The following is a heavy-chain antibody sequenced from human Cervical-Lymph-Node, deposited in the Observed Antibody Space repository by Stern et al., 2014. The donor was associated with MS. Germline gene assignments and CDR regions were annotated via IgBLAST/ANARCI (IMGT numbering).Heavy chain of an antibody. J-gene: IGHJ6*02. Sequence: ESGPATLKPTQTLTLTCNFSWFSLNTSGMCVSWIRQPPGKALEWLALIDWEDEKYYSPSLRTRLTIANDTPNNQVVLTMTNVDHVYTATYYCARYRRSDCSDGVCVGGLGMDVWGQGTTVIVS. CDR2: IDWEDEK. D-gene: IGHD2-8*01. V-gene: IGHV2-70*13. CDR1: WFSLNTSGMC. CDR3: ARYRRSDCSDGVCVGGLGMDV.